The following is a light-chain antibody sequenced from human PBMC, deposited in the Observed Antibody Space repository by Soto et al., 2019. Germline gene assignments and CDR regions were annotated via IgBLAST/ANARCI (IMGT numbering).Light chain of an antibody. CDR3: TSFTGRHTYV. J-gene: IGLJ1*01. Sequence: QSALTQPASVSGSPGQSITISCTGTSSDVGGYNYVSWYQQHPDKAPRLMIYDVSNRPSGVSDRFSGSKSGDTASLTISGLQAEDEADYYCTSFTGRHTYVFGTGTKV. V-gene: IGLV2-14*03. CDR2: DVS. CDR1: SSDVGGYNY.